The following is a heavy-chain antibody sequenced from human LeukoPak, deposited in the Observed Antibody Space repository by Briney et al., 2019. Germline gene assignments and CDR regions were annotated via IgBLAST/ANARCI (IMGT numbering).Heavy chain of an antibody. CDR2: IIPIFGTA. Sequence: SVKVSCKASGGTFSSYAISWVRQAPGQGLEWMGGIIPIFGTANYAQKFQGRVTMTRNTSISTAYMELSSLRSEDTAVYYCARWAVVVPAAINYYYYMDVWGKGTTVTVSS. CDR1: GGTFSSYA. V-gene: IGHV1-69*05. D-gene: IGHD2-2*01. CDR3: ARWAVVVPAAINYYYYMDV. J-gene: IGHJ6*03.